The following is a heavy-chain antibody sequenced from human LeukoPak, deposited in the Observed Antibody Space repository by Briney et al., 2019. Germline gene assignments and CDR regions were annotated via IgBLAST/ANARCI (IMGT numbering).Heavy chain of an antibody. V-gene: IGHV3-48*04. Sequence: GGSLRLSCVASGFTFSSYNMNWVRQAPGKGLEWVSYISVGSSTMYYADSVKGRFTISRDNAKNSLYLQMNSLRAEDTAVYYCARDGGYCSSTNCYLGVWGQGTMVTVSS. J-gene: IGHJ3*01. D-gene: IGHD2-2*01. CDR1: GFTFSSYN. CDR2: ISVGSSTM. CDR3: ARDGGYCSSTNCYLGV.